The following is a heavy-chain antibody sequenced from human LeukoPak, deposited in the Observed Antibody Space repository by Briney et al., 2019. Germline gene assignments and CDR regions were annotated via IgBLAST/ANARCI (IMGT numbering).Heavy chain of an antibody. CDR1: GFTFSSYS. Sequence: GGSLRLSCAASGFTFSSYSMNWVRQAPGKGLEWVGSISSSSSYIYYADSVKGRFTISRDNSKNTLYLQMNSLRAEDTAVYYCAKDSPTASLWFGELMCYWGQGTLVTVSS. J-gene: IGHJ4*02. V-gene: IGHV3-21*01. CDR3: AKDSPTASLWFGELMCY. CDR2: ISSSSSYI. D-gene: IGHD3-10*01.